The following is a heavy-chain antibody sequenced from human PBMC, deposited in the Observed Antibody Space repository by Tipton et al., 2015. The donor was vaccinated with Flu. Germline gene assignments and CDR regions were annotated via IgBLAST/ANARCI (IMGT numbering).Heavy chain of an antibody. CDR1: SGSIRSTNYF. CDR2: IYPSGTT. V-gene: IGHV4-39*01. CDR3: ARLSYYDVDLKNFYFDY. J-gene: IGHJ4*02. Sequence: TLSLTCTVSSGSIRSTNYFCAWIRQPPGKRLELIGSIYPSGTTYYNPSLKSRVTISVDTSKGQFSLMLRSVTAADTAVCYCARLSYYDVDLKNFYFDYWGQGALVTVSS. D-gene: IGHD3-10*02.